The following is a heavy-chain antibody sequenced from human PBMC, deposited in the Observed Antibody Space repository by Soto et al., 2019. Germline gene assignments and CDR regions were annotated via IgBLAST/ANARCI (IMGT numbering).Heavy chain of an antibody. CDR2: TYYSGST. CDR3: ARDFSSSGRFDY. D-gene: IGHD6-6*01. V-gene: IGHV4-30-4*01. J-gene: IGHJ4*02. Sequence: SETLSLTCTVSGCSICSGDYYWSWIRQPPGKGLEWIGYTYYSGSTYYNPSLKSRVTISVDTSKNQFSLKLSSVTAADTAVYYCARDFSSSGRFDYWGQGTLVTVSS. CDR1: GCSICSGDYY.